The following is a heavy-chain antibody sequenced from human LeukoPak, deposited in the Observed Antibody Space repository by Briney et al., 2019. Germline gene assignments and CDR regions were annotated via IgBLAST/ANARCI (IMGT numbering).Heavy chain of an antibody. Sequence: SETLSLTCTVSGGSISSSSYYWGWIRQPPGKGLEWIGSIYYSGSTYYNPSLKSRVTISVDTSKNQFSLKLSSVTAADTAVYYCARGQSGAGGYDYNWFDPWGQGTLVTASS. CDR1: GGSISSSSYY. CDR2: IYYSGST. V-gene: IGHV4-39*01. J-gene: IGHJ5*02. CDR3: ARGQSGAGGYDYNWFDP. D-gene: IGHD5-12*01.